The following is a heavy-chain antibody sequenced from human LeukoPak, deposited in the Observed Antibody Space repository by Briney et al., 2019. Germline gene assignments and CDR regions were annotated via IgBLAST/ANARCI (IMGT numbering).Heavy chain of an antibody. Sequence: GGSLRLSCAASGFTFSSYSMNWVRQAPGKGLKWVSYISSSSTTIYYADSVKGRFTISRDNAKTSLYLQMNSLRAEDTAVYYCARDLGIDYGPVDNWGQGALVTVSS. D-gene: IGHD4/OR15-4a*01. CDR2: ISSSSTTI. V-gene: IGHV3-48*04. J-gene: IGHJ4*02. CDR3: ARDLGIDYGPVDN. CDR1: GFTFSSYS.